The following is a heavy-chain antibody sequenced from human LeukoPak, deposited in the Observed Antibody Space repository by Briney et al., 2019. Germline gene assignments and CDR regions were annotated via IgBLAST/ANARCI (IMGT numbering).Heavy chain of an antibody. D-gene: IGHD3-10*01. Sequence: GESLKISCKASGYTFTHQWIGWVRQKSGSGLEWMGIIYPRDSDTRYSPSFQGHVSISADTSTNTAYLEWSRLEASDTAIYYCARHSDVIGAIWGRGTLVTVSS. J-gene: IGHJ4*02. CDR2: IYPRDSDT. CDR1: GYTFTHQW. CDR3: ARHSDVIGAI. V-gene: IGHV5-51*01.